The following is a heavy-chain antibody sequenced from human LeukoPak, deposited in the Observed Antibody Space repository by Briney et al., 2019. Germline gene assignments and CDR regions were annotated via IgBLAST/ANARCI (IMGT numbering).Heavy chain of an antibody. CDR1: GFTFSSYG. Sequence: GGSLRLSCAASGFTFSSYGMHWVRQAPGKELEWVAFIRYDGSNKYYADSVKGRFTISRDNSKNTLYLQMNSLRAEDTAVYYCAKTTFYGDSGDYWGQGTLVTVSS. V-gene: IGHV3-30*02. D-gene: IGHD4-17*01. J-gene: IGHJ4*02. CDR2: IRYDGSNK. CDR3: AKTTFYGDSGDY.